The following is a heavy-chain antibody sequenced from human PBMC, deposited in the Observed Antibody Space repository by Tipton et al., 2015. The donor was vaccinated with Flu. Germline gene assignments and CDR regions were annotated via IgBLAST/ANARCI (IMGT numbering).Heavy chain of an antibody. CDR3: AGPPIAEDYFDY. Sequence: TLSLTCTVSGGSISSSSYYWGWIRQPPGKGLEWIGSIYYSGSTYYNPSLKSRVTISVDTSKNQFSLKLSSVTAADTAVYYCAGPPIAEDYFDYWGQGTLVTVSS. V-gene: IGHV4-39*01. J-gene: IGHJ4*02. CDR2: IYYSGST. CDR1: GGSISSSSYY. D-gene: IGHD6-13*01.